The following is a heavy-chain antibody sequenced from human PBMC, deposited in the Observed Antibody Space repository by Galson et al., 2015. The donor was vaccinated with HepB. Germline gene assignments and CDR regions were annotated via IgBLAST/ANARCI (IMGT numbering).Heavy chain of an antibody. CDR2: IWYDGSNK. V-gene: IGHV3-33*01. J-gene: IGHJ6*03. D-gene: IGHD3-10*01. Sequence: SLRLSCAASGFTFSSYGMHWVRQAPGKGLEWVAVIWYDGSNKYYADSVKGRLTISRDNSKNTLYLQMNSLRAEDTAVYYCARLGGVPYYYYYMDVWGKGTTVTVSS. CDR1: GFTFSSYG. CDR3: ARLGGVPYYYYYMDV.